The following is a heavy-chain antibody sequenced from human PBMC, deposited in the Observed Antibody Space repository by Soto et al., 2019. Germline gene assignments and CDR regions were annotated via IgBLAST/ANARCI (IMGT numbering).Heavy chain of an antibody. CDR1: GGSFSGDY. CDR3: ARVMHYYGSGRVILGYYYMDV. V-gene: IGHV4-34*01. D-gene: IGHD3-10*01. Sequence: QVQLQQWGAGLLKPSETLSLTCAVYGGSFSGDYWSWIRHPPGKGLEWVGEINHSGSTNYNPSLKSRVTISVDTSKNQFSLKLSSVTAADTAVYYCARVMHYYGSGRVILGYYYMDVWGKGTTVTVSS. CDR2: INHSGST. J-gene: IGHJ6*03.